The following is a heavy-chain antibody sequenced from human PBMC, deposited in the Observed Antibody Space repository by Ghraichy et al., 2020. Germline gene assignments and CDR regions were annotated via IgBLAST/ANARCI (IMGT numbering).Heavy chain of an antibody. CDR1: GGSINSDRYY. CDR2: VYYSDYP. Sequence: SETLSLTCTVSGGSINSDRYYRVWIRQPPGKALDWVATVYYSDYPFYNPSLRSRVTISVDTSQNPLSLNLNSATAADSAVYYCAALGYCSNCECPSGDYWSQGIPVTVSS. J-gene: IGHJ4*02. CDR3: AALGYCSNCECPSGDY. D-gene: IGHD2-8*01. V-gene: IGHV4-39*02.